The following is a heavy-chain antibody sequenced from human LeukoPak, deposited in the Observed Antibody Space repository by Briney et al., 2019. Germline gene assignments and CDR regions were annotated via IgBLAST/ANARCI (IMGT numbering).Heavy chain of an antibody. J-gene: IGHJ6*02. Sequence: ASVKVSCKASGYTFTIYGISWVRQAPGQGLEWMGWISAYNGNTNYAQKLQGRVTMTTDTSTSTAYMELRSLRSDDTAVYYCARDRWELHYYYHYYGMDVWGQGTTVTVSS. D-gene: IGHD1-26*01. CDR1: GYTFTIYG. V-gene: IGHV1-18*01. CDR3: ARDRWELHYYYHYYGMDV. CDR2: ISAYNGNT.